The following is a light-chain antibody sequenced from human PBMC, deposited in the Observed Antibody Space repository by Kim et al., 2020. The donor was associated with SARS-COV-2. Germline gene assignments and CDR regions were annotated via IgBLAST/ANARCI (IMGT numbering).Light chain of an antibody. CDR2: GAS. Sequence: SGGRGATPCSRGRRSGSSSYSGWYQKQPGHAPRLIIDGASSGTSGTPGRFSGSGSGKDFTITISILEPEDFAVYCCQQYSSSPWTFGQGTKVDIK. CDR3: QQYSSSPWT. J-gene: IGKJ1*01. CDR1: RSGSSSY. V-gene: IGKV3-20*01.